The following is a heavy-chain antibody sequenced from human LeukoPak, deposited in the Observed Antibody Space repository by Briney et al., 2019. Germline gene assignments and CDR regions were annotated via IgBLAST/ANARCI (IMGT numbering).Heavy chain of an antibody. D-gene: IGHD1-26*01. Sequence: PGGSLRLSCAASGFSFSVFWMHWVRQVPGKGPVWVSRIKTDGSITDYADSVKGRFTISRDNAKNSLYLQMNSLGAEDTAVYYCARDSENVIGSNSHFDLWGRGTLVTVSS. CDR2: IKTDGSIT. CDR1: GFSFSVFW. V-gene: IGHV3-74*01. CDR3: ARDSENVIGSNSHFDL. J-gene: IGHJ2*01.